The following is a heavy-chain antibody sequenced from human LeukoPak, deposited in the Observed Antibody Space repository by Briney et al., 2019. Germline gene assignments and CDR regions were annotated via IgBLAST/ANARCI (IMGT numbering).Heavy chain of an antibody. V-gene: IGHV2-5*02. CDR3: AHVFSGGYLDY. Sequence: SGLTLVNPTQTLTLTCTFSGFSLSTSSGVVVGWIRQPPGEALEWLAVIYWDDDKRYSPSLRSRLTITKDISKNQVVLTMTNMDPVDTATYYCAHVFSGGYLDYWGQGTLVTVSS. D-gene: IGHD3-10*01. J-gene: IGHJ4*02. CDR2: IYWDDDK. CDR1: GFSLSTSSGVV.